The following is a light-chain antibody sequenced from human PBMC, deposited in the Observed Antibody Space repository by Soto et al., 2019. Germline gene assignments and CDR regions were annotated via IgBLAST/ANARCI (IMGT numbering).Light chain of an antibody. CDR2: GAS. CDR3: QQYSTWPLT. V-gene: IGKV3-15*01. Sequence: EVVMTQSPATLSVSPGERATLSCRASQSVSSTLAWYQQTPGQAPRLLIYGASTSATGIPARFSGSGSGTEFTLTISSLQSEDFAVYYCQQYSTWPLTFGGGNKVEIK. J-gene: IGKJ4*01. CDR1: QSVSST.